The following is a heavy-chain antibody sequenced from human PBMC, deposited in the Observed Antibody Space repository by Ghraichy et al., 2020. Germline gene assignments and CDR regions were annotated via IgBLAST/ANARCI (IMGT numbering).Heavy chain of an antibody. CDR1: GGSVSSGCYY. V-gene: IGHV4-61*01. Sequence: SETLSLTCTVSGGSVSSGCYYWSWIRQPPGKGLEWIGYFYQSGSTNYNPSLKSRVTISVDTAKYQFSLKLSSVTAADTAVYYCARRNAAMSNFDYWGQGTLVTVSS. J-gene: IGHJ4*02. D-gene: IGHD5-18*01. CDR2: FYQSGST. CDR3: ARRNAAMSNFDY.